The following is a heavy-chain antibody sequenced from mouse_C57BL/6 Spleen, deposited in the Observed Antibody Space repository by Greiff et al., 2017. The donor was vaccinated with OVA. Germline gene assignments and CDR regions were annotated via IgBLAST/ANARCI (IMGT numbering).Heavy chain of an antibody. V-gene: IGHV7-1*01. J-gene: IGHJ1*03. CDR3: ARGSLSGRYFDV. CDR2: SRNKANDYTT. Sequence: EVKVVESGGGLVQSGRSLRLSCATSGFTFSDFYMEWVRQAPGKGLEWIAASRNKANDYTTEYSASVKGRFIVSRDTSQSILYLQMNALRAEDTAIYYCARGSLSGRYFDVWGTGTTVTVSS. D-gene: IGHD3-1*01. CDR1: GFTFSDFY.